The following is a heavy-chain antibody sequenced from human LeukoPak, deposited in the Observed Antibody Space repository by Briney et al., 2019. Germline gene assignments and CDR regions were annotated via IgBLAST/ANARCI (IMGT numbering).Heavy chain of an antibody. CDR3: AKDSGYDLDYFDY. Sequence: GGSLRLSCAASGFTFSSYAMSWVRQAPGKGLEWVSGISWNSGSIGYADSVKGRFTISRDNAKNSLYLQMNSLRAEDTALYYCAKDSGYDLDYFDYWGQGTLVTVSS. CDR1: GFTFSSYA. D-gene: IGHD5-12*01. V-gene: IGHV3-9*01. J-gene: IGHJ4*02. CDR2: ISWNSGSI.